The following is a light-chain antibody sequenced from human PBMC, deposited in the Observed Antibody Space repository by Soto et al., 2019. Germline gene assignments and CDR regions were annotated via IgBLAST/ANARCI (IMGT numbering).Light chain of an antibody. CDR3: QQFSSYPLT. V-gene: IGKV3-20*01. CDR2: DAS. J-gene: IGKJ4*01. CDR1: QTVRNNY. Sequence: EFVMTQSPGALSLYPWERATLSCMASQTVRNNYLAWYQQKPGQAPRLLIYDASSRATGIPDRFSGGGSGTDFTLTISRLEPEDFAVYYCQQFSSYPLTFGGGAKVDIK.